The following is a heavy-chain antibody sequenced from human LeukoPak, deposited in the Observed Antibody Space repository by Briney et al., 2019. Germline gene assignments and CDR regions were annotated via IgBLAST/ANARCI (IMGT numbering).Heavy chain of an antibody. CDR1: GFTFSSYS. Sequence: GESLRLSCAASGFTFSSYSMNWVRQAPGKGVEWVSSISSSSSYIYYADSVKGRFTISKDNAKNSLYLQMISLRAEDTAVYYCGMGSPSGDYWGQGTLVTVSS. J-gene: IGHJ4*02. D-gene: IGHD6-6*01. CDR2: ISSSSSYI. CDR3: GMGSPSGDY. V-gene: IGHV3-21*01.